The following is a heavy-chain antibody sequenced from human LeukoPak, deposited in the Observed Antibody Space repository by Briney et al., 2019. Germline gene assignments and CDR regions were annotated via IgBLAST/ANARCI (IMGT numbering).Heavy chain of an antibody. CDR1: GFTFSSYA. CDR3: AKRELLWFGEPSSFDY. D-gene: IGHD3-10*01. V-gene: IGHV3-23*01. CDR2: ISGSGGST. J-gene: IGHJ4*02. Sequence: PGGSLRLFSAASGFTFSSYAMSWVRQAPGKGLEWVSAISGSGGSTYYADSVKGRFTISRDNSKNTLYLQMNSLRAWDTAVYYCAKRELLWFGEPSSFDYWGQGTLVTVSS.